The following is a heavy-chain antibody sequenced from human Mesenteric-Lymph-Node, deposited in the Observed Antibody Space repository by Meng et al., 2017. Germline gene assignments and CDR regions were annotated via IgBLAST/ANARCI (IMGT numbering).Heavy chain of an antibody. J-gene: IGHJ5*02. CDR2: INHSGST. Sequence: GSLRLSCAVYGGSFSGYYWSWIRQPPGKGLEWIGEINHSGSTNYNPSLKSRVTISVDTSKNQFSLKLSSVTAADTAVYYCARGHSGYDWAWFDPWGQGTLVTVSS. D-gene: IGHD5-12*01. CDR1: GGSFSGYY. V-gene: IGHV4-34*01. CDR3: ARGHSGYDWAWFDP.